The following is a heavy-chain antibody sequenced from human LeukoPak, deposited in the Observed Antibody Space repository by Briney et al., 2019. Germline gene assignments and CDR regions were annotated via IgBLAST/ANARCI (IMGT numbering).Heavy chain of an antibody. J-gene: IGHJ6*02. V-gene: IGHV4-34*01. CDR1: GGSFSGYY. Sequence: TPSETLSLTCAVYGGSFSGYYWSWIRQSPGKGLEWIGEINHSGSTNYNPSLKSRVTISVDTSKNQFSLQRTSVTAADTAVYYCARPLGQGNEYGMDVWGQGTTVTVSS. CDR3: ARPLGQGNEYGMDV. D-gene: IGHD1-1*01. CDR2: INHSGST.